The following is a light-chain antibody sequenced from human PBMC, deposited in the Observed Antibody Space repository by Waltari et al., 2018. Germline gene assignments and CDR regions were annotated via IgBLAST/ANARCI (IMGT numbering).Light chain of an antibody. Sequence: DIVMTQSPDSLSVSRGERVTIDCKSTQRVLSSSNNKNYLAWYQQKPGQPPKRLISWAPTRESGVPDRFSGSGSGTDFTLTISSLQAEDVAVYYCQQYYSTPLTFGGGTKVEIK. J-gene: IGKJ4*01. CDR2: WAP. V-gene: IGKV4-1*01. CDR1: QRVLSSSNNKNY. CDR3: QQYYSTPLT.